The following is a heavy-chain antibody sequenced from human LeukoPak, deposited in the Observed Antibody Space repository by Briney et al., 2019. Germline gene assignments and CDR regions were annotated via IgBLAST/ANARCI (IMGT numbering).Heavy chain of an antibody. D-gene: IGHD6-19*01. CDR1: GFTFSSYT. J-gene: IGHJ4*02. V-gene: IGHV3-48*01. CDR3: ARGPPRIAVAGTVFDY. CDR2: ISTSSTAI. Sequence: PGGSLRLSCAASGFTFSSYTMNWVRQAPGKGLEWLSYISTSSTAIYYADSVKGRFIISRDNAKNSLYLLMNSLRGEDTAVYYCARGPPRIAVAGTVFDYWGQGTLVTVSS.